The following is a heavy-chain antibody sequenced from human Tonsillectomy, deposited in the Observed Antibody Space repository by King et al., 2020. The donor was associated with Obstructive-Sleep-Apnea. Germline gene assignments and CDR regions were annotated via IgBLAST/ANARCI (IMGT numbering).Heavy chain of an antibody. V-gene: IGHV4-38-2*02. J-gene: IGHJ4*02. CDR2: FFYGGGT. CDR3: VRENSAFGRSFDY. CDR1: LSSIGSGYY. Sequence: QLQESGPGLVKPSETLSLTCTVSLSSIGSGYYWGWIRQPPGKGLEWIGSFFYGGGTYYNPSLKSRVTMSADTSKNQFSLKLSSLTAADTAVYYCVRENSAFGRSFDYWGRGTLVAVSS. D-gene: IGHD1-26*01.